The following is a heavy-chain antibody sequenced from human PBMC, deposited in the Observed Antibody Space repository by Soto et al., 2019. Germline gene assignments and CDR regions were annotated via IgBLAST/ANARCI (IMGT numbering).Heavy chain of an antibody. CDR1: GDSIANHV. CDR3: ARDRSGSLDY. CDR2: VSKSGSA. D-gene: IGHD1-26*01. J-gene: IGHJ4*02. Sequence: QVQLQESGPGLVKPSETLSLACSVSGDSIANHVLGWIRQPPGKGLEWIGYVSKSGSANHNPDLKSRVTMSIDMAKNQFSLSLSSVAAADTAVYYCARDRSGSLDYWGQGTLVTVSS. V-gene: IGHV4-59*11.